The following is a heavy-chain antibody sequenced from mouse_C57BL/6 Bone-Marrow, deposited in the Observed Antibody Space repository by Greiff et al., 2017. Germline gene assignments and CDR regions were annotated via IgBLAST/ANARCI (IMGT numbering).Heavy chain of an antibody. J-gene: IGHJ3*01. CDR1: GFTFSDYG. CDR2: ISSGSSTI. V-gene: IGHV5-17*01. Sequence: EVQVVESGGGLVKPGGSLKLSCAASGFTFSDYGMHWVRQAPEKGLEWVAYISSGSSTIYYADTVKGRFTISRDNAKNTLFLQMTSLSSEDTAMYYCARPYDYDKMAWCDYWGRGTLVTVTA. D-gene: IGHD2-4*01. CDR3: ARPYDYDKMAWCDY.